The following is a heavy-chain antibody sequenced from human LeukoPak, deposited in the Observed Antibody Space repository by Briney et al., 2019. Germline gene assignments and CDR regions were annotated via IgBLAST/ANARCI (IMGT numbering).Heavy chain of an antibody. V-gene: IGHV3-30*04. CDR1: GFTFSSYA. CDR2: ISYDGSNK. CDR3: ARDSLEGSFIDY. Sequence: PGGPLRLSCAASGFTFSSYAMHWVRQAPGKGLEWVAVISYDGSNKYYADSVKGRFTISRDNSKNTLYLQMNSLRAEDTAVYYCARDSLEGSFIDYWGQGTLVTVSS. J-gene: IGHJ4*02.